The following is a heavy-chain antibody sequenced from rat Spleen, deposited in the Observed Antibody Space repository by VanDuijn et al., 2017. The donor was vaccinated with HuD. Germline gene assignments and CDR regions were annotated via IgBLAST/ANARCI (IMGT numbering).Heavy chain of an antibody. V-gene: IGHV5-25*01. J-gene: IGHJ3*01. Sequence: EVQLVESGGGLVQPGRSMKLSCAASGLSFSNYDMAWVRQAPTKGLEWVASITNASRTFYRDSVKGRFTISRDNAKNTLTLEMDSLRSEDTATYYCATGPRILRIDWFTYWGQGTLVTVSS. CDR2: ITNASRT. CDR3: ATGPRILRIDWFTY. CDR1: GLSFSNYD. D-gene: IGHD1-6*01.